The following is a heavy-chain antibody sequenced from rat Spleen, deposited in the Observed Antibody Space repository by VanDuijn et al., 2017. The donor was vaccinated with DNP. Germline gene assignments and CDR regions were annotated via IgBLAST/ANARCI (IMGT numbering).Heavy chain of an antibody. Sequence: EVQLVESGGGLVQPGRSLKLSCAASGFTFNKYGMAWVRQAPTKGLEWVTTIIFDGSPTYYRDSVKGRFTISRDNARGILYLQMDSLRSEDTATYYCARSGSYGGHWFAYWGQGTLVTVSS. CDR1: GFTFNKYG. J-gene: IGHJ3*01. D-gene: IGHD1-1*01. V-gene: IGHV5-29*01. CDR2: IIFDGSPT. CDR3: ARSGSYGGHWFAY.